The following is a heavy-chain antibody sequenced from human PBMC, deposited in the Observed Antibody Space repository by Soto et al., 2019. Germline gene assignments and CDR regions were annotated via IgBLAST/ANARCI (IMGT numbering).Heavy chain of an antibody. CDR3: ARSYSSGGDAFDI. CDR1: GFTFSSYG. V-gene: IGHV3-33*01. Sequence: QVQLVESGGGVVQPGRSLRLSCAASGFTFSSYGMHWVRQAPGKGLEWVAVIWYDGSNKYYADSVKGRFTISRDNSKNTLYLQMNSLRAEDTAVYYCARSYSSGGDAFDILGQGTMVTVSS. J-gene: IGHJ3*02. D-gene: IGHD6-19*01. CDR2: IWYDGSNK.